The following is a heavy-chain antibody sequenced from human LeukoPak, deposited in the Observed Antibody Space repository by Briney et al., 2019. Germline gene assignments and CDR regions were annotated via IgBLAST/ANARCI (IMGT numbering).Heavy chain of an antibody. CDR3: ARGVLWFGELFSPGPDY. D-gene: IGHD3-10*01. CDR1: GYTFTSYY. CDR2: INTNTGNP. V-gene: IGHV7-4-1*02. J-gene: IGHJ4*02. Sequence: ASVKVSCKASGYTFTSYYMHWVRQAPGQGLEWMGWINTNTGNPTYAQGFTGRFVFSLDTSVSTAYLQISSLKAEDTAVYYCARGVLWFGELFSPGPDYWGQGTLVTVSS.